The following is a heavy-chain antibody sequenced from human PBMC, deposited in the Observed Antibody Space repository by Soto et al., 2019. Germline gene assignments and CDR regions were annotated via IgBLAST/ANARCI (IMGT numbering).Heavy chain of an antibody. J-gene: IGHJ4*02. D-gene: IGHD6-19*01. CDR3: ARRLTSTVSALGY. V-gene: IGHV3-30-3*01. CDR1: GLTFSSYA. CDR2: ISGEGGNK. Sequence: SLSLSCTASGLTFSSYALHWVRQAPGQGLEWVAVISGEGGNKYFGESVRGRFLISRDNSENTVYLHMNSLRHEDTAVYFGARRLTSTVSALGYWGQGTLVTVSS.